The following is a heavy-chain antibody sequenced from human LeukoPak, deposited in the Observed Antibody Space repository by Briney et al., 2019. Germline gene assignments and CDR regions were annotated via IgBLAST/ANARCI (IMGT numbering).Heavy chain of an antibody. Sequence: GGSLRLSCAASGFTFIHYSMNWVRQAPGKGLEWVSSIDRHRSSKNYADSVKGRFVISRDNAKNLLYLEMNSLRAEDTAVYYCASEFRSEGFWGQGTLVTVSS. CDR3: ASEFRSEGF. CDR1: GFTFIHYS. V-gene: IGHV3-21*06. CDR2: IDRHRSSK. J-gene: IGHJ4*02.